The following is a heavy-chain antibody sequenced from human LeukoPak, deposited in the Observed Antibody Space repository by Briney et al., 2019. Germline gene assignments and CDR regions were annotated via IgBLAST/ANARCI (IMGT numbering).Heavy chain of an antibody. Sequence: SETLSLTCTVSGGSISGFYWSWIRQPPGKGLEWIGYVYYIGTTNYNPSLKSRVTISVDTSKNQFSLNLTSVTAADTAVYYCARHPYPIWGQGTLVTVSS. CDR1: GGSISGFY. D-gene: IGHD2-2*02. J-gene: IGHJ4*02. CDR3: ARHPYPI. CDR2: VYYIGTT. V-gene: IGHV4-59*01.